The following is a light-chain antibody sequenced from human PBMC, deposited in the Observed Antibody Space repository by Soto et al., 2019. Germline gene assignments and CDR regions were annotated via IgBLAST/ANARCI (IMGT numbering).Light chain of an antibody. CDR3: VVWDDSLNGPV. Sequence: QSMLTQPPSVSEAPGQRVTISCSGSRSNIGDNAVNWYQQLPGKAPKLLIYYDDLLPSGVSDRFSGSKSGTSASLAISGLQSEDEAYYYCVVWDDSLNGPVFGGGTKLTVL. V-gene: IGLV1-36*01. J-gene: IGLJ2*01. CDR2: YDD. CDR1: RSNIGDNA.